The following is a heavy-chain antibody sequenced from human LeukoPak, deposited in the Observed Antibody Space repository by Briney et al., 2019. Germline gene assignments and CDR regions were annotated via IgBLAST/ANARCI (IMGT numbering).Heavy chain of an antibody. J-gene: IGHJ4*02. CDR3: ASLDRVTYDTGGPSFDY. Sequence: GGSLRLSCAASGFTFSSYAMSWVRQAPGKGLEWVSAISGSGGSTYYADSVKGRFTISRDNSKNTLYLQMNSLRAEDTAVYYCASLDRVTYDTGGPSFDYWGQGTLVSVSS. V-gene: IGHV3-23*01. D-gene: IGHD2-8*02. CDR2: ISGSGGST. CDR1: GFTFSSYA.